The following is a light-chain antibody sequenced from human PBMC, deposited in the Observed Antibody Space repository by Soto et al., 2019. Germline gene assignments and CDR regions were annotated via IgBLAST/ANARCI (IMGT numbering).Light chain of an antibody. J-gene: IGLJ1*01. Sequence: APTQPPPPSRAPGQSGAISRPGNSSDIGAYNRVSWYQQPPGTAPKLMIYDVNNRPSGVPDRFSGSKSGNTASLTISGLQADDEADYYCSSFTSSNTYVFGTGTKVTVL. V-gene: IGLV2-18*02. CDR1: SSDIGAYNR. CDR3: SSFTSSNTYV. CDR2: DVN.